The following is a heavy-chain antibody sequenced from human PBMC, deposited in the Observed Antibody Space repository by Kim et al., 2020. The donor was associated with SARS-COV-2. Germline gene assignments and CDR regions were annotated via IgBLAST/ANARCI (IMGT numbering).Heavy chain of an antibody. Sequence: SETLSLTCAVYGGSFSGYYWSWIRQPPGKGLEWIGEINHSGSTNYNPSLKSRVTISVDTSKNQFSLKLSSVTAADTAVYYCARAVGRGVGSSWLGLRSAQNWFDPWGQGTLVTVSS. CDR2: INHSGST. V-gene: IGHV4-34*01. J-gene: IGHJ5*02. CDR3: ARAVGRGVGSSWLGLRSAQNWFDP. CDR1: GGSFSGYY. D-gene: IGHD6-13*01.